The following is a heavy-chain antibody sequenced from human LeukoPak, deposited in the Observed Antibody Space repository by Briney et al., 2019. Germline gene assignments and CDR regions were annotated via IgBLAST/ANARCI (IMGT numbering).Heavy chain of an antibody. V-gene: IGHV3-23*01. Sequence: PGGSLRLSCAASGFTFSSYAMSWVRQAPGKGLEWVSAISGSGGSTYYADSVKGRFTISRDNSKNTLYLQMNSLRAEDTAVYYCAKDERGTRGSSYRSVRGYFDYWGQGTLVTVSS. CDR2: ISGSGGST. CDR1: GFTFSSYA. J-gene: IGHJ4*02. CDR3: AKDERGTRGSSYRSVRGYFDY. D-gene: IGHD6-13*01.